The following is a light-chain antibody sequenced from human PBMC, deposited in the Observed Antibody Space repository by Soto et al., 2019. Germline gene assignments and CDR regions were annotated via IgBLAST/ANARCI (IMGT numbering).Light chain of an antibody. CDR2: KAS. CDR1: QSISSW. Sequence: DIQMTQSPSTLSASVGDRVTITCRASQSISSWLAWYQQKPGKAPKLLICKASSLESGVPSRFSGSGSGTEFTLTISSLQPDDFATYYCQQYNSYSWEFGQGTKVDIK. J-gene: IGKJ1*01. V-gene: IGKV1-5*03. CDR3: QQYNSYSWE.